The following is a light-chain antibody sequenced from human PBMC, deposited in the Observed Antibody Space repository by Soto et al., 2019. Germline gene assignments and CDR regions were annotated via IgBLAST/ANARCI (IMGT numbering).Light chain of an antibody. CDR1: QSISSW. J-gene: IGKJ5*01. Sequence: DIQMTQSPSTLSASVGDRVTITCRASQSISSWLAWYQQKPGKAPKLLIYDASSLESGVPSRFSGSGSGTEFTLTISSLQPDDFAAYYCQQLHSYPITFGQGTRLENK. CDR2: DAS. V-gene: IGKV1-5*01. CDR3: QQLHSYPIT.